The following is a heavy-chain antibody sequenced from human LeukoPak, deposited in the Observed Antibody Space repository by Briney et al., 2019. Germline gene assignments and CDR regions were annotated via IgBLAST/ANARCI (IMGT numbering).Heavy chain of an antibody. Sequence: GGSLRLSCVASGFTFSDYGMHWVRQAPGKGLEWVSYITSSGTTIYYADSVKGRFTISRDNARNSLYLQMNSLRAEDTAIYYCAREYSGTYYFDSWGQGTLVTVSS. V-gene: IGHV3-11*01. CDR2: ITSSGTTI. CDR1: GFTFSDYG. D-gene: IGHD1-26*01. J-gene: IGHJ4*02. CDR3: AREYSGTYYFDS.